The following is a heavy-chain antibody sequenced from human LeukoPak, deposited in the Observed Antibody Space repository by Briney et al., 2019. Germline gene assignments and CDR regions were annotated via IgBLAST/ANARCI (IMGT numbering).Heavy chain of an antibody. J-gene: IGHJ6*02. CDR1: GFTFDDYG. V-gene: IGHV3-20*01. CDR3: ARVGDCSSTSCSYYYYGMDV. Sequence: PGGSLRLSCAAPGFTFDDYGMSWVRQAPGKGLEWVSGINWNGGRTGYADSVKGRFTISRDNAKNSLYLQMNSLRAEDTALYHCARVGDCSSTSCSYYYYGMDVWGQGTTVTVSS. D-gene: IGHD2-2*01. CDR2: INWNGGRT.